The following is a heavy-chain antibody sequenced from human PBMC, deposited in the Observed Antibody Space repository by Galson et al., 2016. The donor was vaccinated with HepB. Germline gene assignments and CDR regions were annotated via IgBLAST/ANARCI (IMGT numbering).Heavy chain of an antibody. CDR3: ARDLGGPGGLDY. CDR1: GFNFGLFA. D-gene: IGHD4-23*01. J-gene: IGHJ4*02. V-gene: IGHV3-23*01. CDR2: ISGSGDTTSTT. Sequence: SLRLSCADSGFNFGLFAMTWVRQAPGKGLEWVSVISGSGDTTSTTSYADSVKGRFTVSRDNSKNLLYLQMNSLRVEDTAVYFCARDLGGPGGLDYWGQGTLVTVSS.